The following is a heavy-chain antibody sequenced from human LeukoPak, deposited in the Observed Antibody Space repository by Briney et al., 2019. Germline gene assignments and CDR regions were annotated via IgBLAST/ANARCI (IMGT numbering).Heavy chain of an antibody. V-gene: IGHV4-34*01. D-gene: IGHD3-22*01. Sequence: PSETLSLTCAVYGGSVSGYYWSWIRQPPGKGLEWIGEINHSGSTNYNPSLKSRVTISVDTSKNQFSLKLSSVTAADTAVYYCARSRSSGYYYYGMDVWGQGTTVTVSS. CDR2: INHSGST. CDR3: ARSRSSGYYYYGMDV. CDR1: GGSVSGYY. J-gene: IGHJ6*02.